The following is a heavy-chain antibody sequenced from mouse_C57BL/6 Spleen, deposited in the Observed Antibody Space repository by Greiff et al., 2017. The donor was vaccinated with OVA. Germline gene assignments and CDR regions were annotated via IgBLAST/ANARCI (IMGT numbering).Heavy chain of an antibody. V-gene: IGHV1-39*01. D-gene: IGHD1-1*01. CDR1: GYSFTDYY. CDR3: ARGGYYYGSSYVFDY. CDR2: INPNYGST. J-gene: IGHJ2*01. Sequence: EVKLVESGPELVKPGASVKISCKASGYSFTDYYMNWVKQSHGKSLEWIGVINPNYGSTSYNQKFKGKATLTVDQSSSTAYMQLNRLTSEDSAVYYCARGGYYYGSSYVFDYWGQGTTLTVSS.